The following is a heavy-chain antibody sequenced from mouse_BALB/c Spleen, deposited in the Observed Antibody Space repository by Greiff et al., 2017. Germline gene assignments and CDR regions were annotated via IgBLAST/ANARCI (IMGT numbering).Heavy chain of an antibody. Sequence: EVKLVESGGGLVKPGGSLKLSCAASGFTFSDYYMYWVRQTPEQRLEWIATISDGGSYTYYPDSVKGRFTIARDNAKNNLYLQMSSLKSEDTAMYYCARGTVVENYAMDYWGQGTSVTVSS. J-gene: IGHJ4*01. CDR3: ARGTVVENYAMDY. V-gene: IGHV5-4*02. D-gene: IGHD1-1*01. CDR2: ISDGGSYT. CDR1: GFTFSDYY.